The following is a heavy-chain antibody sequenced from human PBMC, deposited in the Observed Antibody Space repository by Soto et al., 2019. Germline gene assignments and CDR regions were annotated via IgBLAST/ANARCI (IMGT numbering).Heavy chain of an antibody. CDR2: IIPILGTA. CDR3: ARFFFDSSSSHIDY. D-gene: IGHD6-6*01. J-gene: IGHJ4*02. Sequence: ASVKVSCKASGGTFSSYAISWVRQAPGQGLEWMGGIIPILGTANYAQKFQGRVTITADESTSTAYMELSSLRSEDTAVYYCARFFFDSSSSHIDYWGQGTLVTVSS. V-gene: IGHV1-69*13. CDR1: GGTFSSYA.